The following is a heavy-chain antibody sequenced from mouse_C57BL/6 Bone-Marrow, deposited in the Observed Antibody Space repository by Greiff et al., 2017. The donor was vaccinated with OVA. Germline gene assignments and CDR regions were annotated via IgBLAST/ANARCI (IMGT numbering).Heavy chain of an antibody. J-gene: IGHJ3*01. V-gene: IGHV1-81*01. CDR3: ARVYLFAY. Sequence: VKLQESGAELARPGASVKLSCKASGYTFTSYGISWVKQRTGQGLEWIGEIYPRSGNTYYNEKFKGKATLTADKSSSTAYMELRSLTSEDSAVYFCARVYLFAYWGQGTLVTVSA. D-gene: IGHD5-5*01. CDR1: GYTFTSYG. CDR2: IYPRSGNT.